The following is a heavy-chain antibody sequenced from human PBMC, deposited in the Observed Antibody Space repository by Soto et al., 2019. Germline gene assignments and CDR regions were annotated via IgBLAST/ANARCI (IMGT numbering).Heavy chain of an antibody. CDR2: VYSGSAT. Sequence: EVQLVETGGGLVQPGGSLRLSCAASGFTVSDNYMNWVRQAPGKGLEWLSVVYSGSATYYADSVKGRFTISRDNSKNTVFLHMNSLRVEDTAVYYCARGKSGYLTFDFWGQGTQVTVSS. CDR1: GFTVSDNY. J-gene: IGHJ4*02. D-gene: IGHD3-22*01. V-gene: IGHV3-53*02. CDR3: ARGKSGYLTFDF.